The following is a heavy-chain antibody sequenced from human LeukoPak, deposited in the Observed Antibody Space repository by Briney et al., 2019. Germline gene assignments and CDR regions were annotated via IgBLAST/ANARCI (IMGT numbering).Heavy chain of an antibody. J-gene: IGHJ5*02. Sequence: GGSLRLSCAASGFTFSSYSMNWVRQAPGKGLEWVSYISGSSPTMNSSRSTIYYADSVKGRFTISRDNAKNTLNLQMNSLRAEDTAVYYCARDLGQYYDTSDNWFDPWGQGTLVTVSS. V-gene: IGHV3-48*04. CDR2: ISGSSPTMNSSRSTI. CDR1: GFTFSSYS. D-gene: IGHD3-22*01. CDR3: ARDLGQYYDTSDNWFDP.